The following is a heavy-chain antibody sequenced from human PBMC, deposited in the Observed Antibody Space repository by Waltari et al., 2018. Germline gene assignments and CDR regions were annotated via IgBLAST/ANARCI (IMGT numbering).Heavy chain of an antibody. Sequence: EVQLVESGGGLVKPGGSLRLSCAASGFTFSSYSMNWVRQAPGKGLEWVSSISSSSSYIYYADSVKGRFTISRDNAKNSLYLQMNSLRAEDTAVYYCARAPGGGSCYRDWGQGTLVTVSS. D-gene: IGHD2-15*01. CDR2: ISSSSSYI. V-gene: IGHV3-21*01. CDR1: GFTFSSYS. J-gene: IGHJ4*02. CDR3: ARAPGGGSCYRD.